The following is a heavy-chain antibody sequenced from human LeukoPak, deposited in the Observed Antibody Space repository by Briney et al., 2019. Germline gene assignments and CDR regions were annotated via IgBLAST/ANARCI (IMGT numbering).Heavy chain of an antibody. CDR1: TDSIRRYY. V-gene: IGHV4-59*01. J-gene: IGHJ5*02. CDR3: ARDVTCRGGSCYSRWFDP. Sequence: SETLSLTCTVSTDSIRRYYGSWIRQPPGKGREWIGCIYYRGTTNDNPSLKSRVTVSVDTSKTQFSLKLNSVTAADTAVYYCARDVTCRGGSCYSRWFDPWGQGTLVTVSS. CDR2: IYYRGTT. D-gene: IGHD2-15*01.